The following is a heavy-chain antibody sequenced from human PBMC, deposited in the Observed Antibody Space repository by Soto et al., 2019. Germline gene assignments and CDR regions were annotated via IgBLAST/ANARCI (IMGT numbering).Heavy chain of an antibody. V-gene: IGHV3-13*01. J-gene: IGHJ6*02. CDR1: GFTLSSYD. D-gene: IGHD3-9*01. CDR3: TRKTPPTGMEV. Sequence: EVQLVESGGGLVQPGGSLRLSCAASGFTLSSYDIHWVRQATGEGLAWVSGIGSGGDTHYADSVKGRFIISREDGKNSLYLQTNNLRVGATAVYYCTRKTPPTGMEVWGQGATVTVSS. CDR2: IGSGGDT.